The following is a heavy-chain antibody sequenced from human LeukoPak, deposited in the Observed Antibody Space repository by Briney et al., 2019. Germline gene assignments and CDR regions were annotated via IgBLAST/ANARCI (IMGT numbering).Heavy chain of an antibody. V-gene: IGHV4-30-4*08. D-gene: IGHD2-2*01. CDR1: GGSISSGDYY. Sequence: AQTLSLTCTVSGGSISSGDYYWSWIRQPPGKGLEWIGYIYYSGSTYYNPSLKSRVTISVGTSKNQFSLKLSSVTAADTAVYYCARVPAAIGGFDPWGQGTLATVSS. J-gene: IGHJ5*02. CDR3: ARVPAAIGGFDP. CDR2: IYYSGST.